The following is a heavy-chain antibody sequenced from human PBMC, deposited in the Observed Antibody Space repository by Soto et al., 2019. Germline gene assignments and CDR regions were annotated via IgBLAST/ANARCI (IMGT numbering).Heavy chain of an antibody. CDR1: GFTFSSYA. CDR3: ARYRPDYYYYGMDV. CDR2: ISSSSSYI. V-gene: IGHV3-21*01. D-gene: IGHD3-16*02. J-gene: IGHJ6*02. Sequence: GGSLRLFCAASGFTFSSYAMNWVRQAPGKGLEWVSSISSSSSYIYYADSVKGRFTISRDNAKNSLYLQMNSLRAEDTAVYYCARYRPDYYYYGMDVWGQGTTVTVSS.